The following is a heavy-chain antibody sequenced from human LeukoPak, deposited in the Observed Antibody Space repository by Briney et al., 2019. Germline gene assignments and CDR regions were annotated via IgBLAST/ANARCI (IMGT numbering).Heavy chain of an antibody. V-gene: IGHV3-23*01. J-gene: IGHJ4*02. D-gene: IGHD7-27*01. CDR3: AKTGENMYYFDY. Sequence: GGSLRLSCAASGFTFSSYAMSWVRQAPGKGLEWVSAISGSGGSTYYADSVKGRFTISRDNSKNTLYLQINSLRAEDTAVYYCAKTGENMYYFDYWGQGTLVTVSS. CDR1: GFTFSSYA. CDR2: ISGSGGST.